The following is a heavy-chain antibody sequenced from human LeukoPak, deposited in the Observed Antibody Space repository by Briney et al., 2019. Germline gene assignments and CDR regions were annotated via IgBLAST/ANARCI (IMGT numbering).Heavy chain of an antibody. J-gene: IGHJ4*02. D-gene: IGHD6-13*01. V-gene: IGHV4-34*01. CDR3: ARGPPDSSSWYQSWEMGY. CDR1: GGSFSGYY. Sequence: SETLSLTCAVYGGSFSGYYWSWIRQPPGKGLEWIGEINHSGSTNYNPSLKSRVTISVDTSKNQFSLKLSSVTAADTAVYYCARGPPDSSSWYQSWEMGYWGRGTLVTVSS. CDR2: INHSGST.